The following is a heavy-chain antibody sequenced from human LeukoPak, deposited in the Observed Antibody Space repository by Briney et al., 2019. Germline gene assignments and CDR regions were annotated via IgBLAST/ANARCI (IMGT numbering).Heavy chain of an antibody. CDR2: INHSGST. CDR3: ARARSTSWYYYYGMDV. Sequence: PSETLSLTCTVYGGSFTGYYWTWIRQPPGKGLEWIGEINHSGSTNYNPSLKSRVTISVDTSKNQFSLKLSSVTAADTAVYYRARARSTSWYYYYGMDVWGQGTTVTVSS. CDR1: GGSFTGYY. V-gene: IGHV4-34*01. D-gene: IGHD2-2*01. J-gene: IGHJ6*02.